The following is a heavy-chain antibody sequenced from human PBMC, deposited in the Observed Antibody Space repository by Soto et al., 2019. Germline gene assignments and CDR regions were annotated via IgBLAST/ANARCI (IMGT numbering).Heavy chain of an antibody. CDR3: SKGSNCGRCQGVEFET. Sequence: EAQLVESGGGLVQPGGSLRVSCAASGFTFAVYAMHWVRQAPGKGLEWVAGISWNGGSIAYADSVKGRFTISRDNAKNSLYLKMNSLRVEDTALYYCSKGSNCGRCQGVEFETWGQGALVTVSS. V-gene: IGHV3-9*01. J-gene: IGHJ5*02. D-gene: IGHD6-19*01. CDR2: ISWNGGSI. CDR1: GFTFAVYA.